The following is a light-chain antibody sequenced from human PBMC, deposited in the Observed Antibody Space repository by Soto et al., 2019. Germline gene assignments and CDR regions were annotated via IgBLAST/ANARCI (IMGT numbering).Light chain of an antibody. J-gene: IGKJ1*01. CDR3: HQYNNWPVT. V-gene: IGKV3-15*01. CDR1: QSVSSN. CDR2: GAS. Sequence: EIVMTQSPATLSVSPGERATLSCRASQSVSSNLAWYQQKPGQAPRLLIYGASTRATAIPARFSGSGSGTEFTLTISSLQSEDFAVYYCHQYNNWPVTFGQGTKVDIK.